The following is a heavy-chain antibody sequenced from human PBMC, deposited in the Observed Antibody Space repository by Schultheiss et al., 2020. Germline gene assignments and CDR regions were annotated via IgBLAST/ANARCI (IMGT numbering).Heavy chain of an antibody. CDR3: ARGGRVVRGVVDP. CDR2: IKQDGSEK. Sequence: GESLKISCAASGFTFSSYWMSWVRQAPGKGLEWVANIKQDGSEKYYVDSVKGRFTISRDNAKNSLYLQMNSLRAEDTAVYYCARGGRVVRGVVDPWGQGTLVTVSS. J-gene: IGHJ5*02. D-gene: IGHD3-10*01. CDR1: GFTFSSYW. V-gene: IGHV3-7*01.